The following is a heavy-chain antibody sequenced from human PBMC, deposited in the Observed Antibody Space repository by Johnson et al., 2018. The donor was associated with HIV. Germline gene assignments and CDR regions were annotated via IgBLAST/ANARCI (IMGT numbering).Heavy chain of an antibody. Sequence: QVQLVESGGGLVQPGGSLRLSCAASGFTFSSYGIHWVRQAPGKGLAWVAVISYDGSNKYYADSVQGRFTISRDNSKNTLYLQMNSLRAEDTAVYYCANDGAYDSSGPGHAFDIWGQGTMVTVSS. V-gene: IGHV3-30*18. J-gene: IGHJ3*02. D-gene: IGHD3-22*01. CDR3: ANDGAYDSSGPGHAFDI. CDR1: GFTFSSYG. CDR2: ISYDGSNK.